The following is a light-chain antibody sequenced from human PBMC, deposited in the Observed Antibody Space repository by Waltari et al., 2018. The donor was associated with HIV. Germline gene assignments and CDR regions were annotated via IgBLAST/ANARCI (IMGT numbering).Light chain of an antibody. CDR3: CAYAGSTTYVI. J-gene: IGLJ2*01. CDR1: SSDVGGYNL. V-gene: IGLV2-23*02. Sequence: QSALTQPASVSGSPGQSLTISCTGTSSDVGGYNLVSWDQQHPGKAPKLMIYEVSKRPSGVSNRFSGSKSGNTASLTISGLQAEDEADYYCCAYAGSTTYVIFGGGTKLTVL. CDR2: EVS.